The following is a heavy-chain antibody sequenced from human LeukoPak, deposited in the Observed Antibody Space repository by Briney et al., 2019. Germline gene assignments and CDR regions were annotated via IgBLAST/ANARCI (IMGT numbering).Heavy chain of an antibody. CDR3: ARFKRAGGWSYFDY. J-gene: IGHJ4*02. CDR2: IYYSGST. V-gene: IGHV4-59*01. Sequence: IPSETLSLTCTVSGGSISSYYWSWIRQPPGKGLEWIGYIYYSGSTNYNPSLKSRVTISVDTSKNQFSLKLSSVTAADTAVYYCARFKRAGGWSYFDYWGQGTLVTVSS. CDR1: GGSISSYY. D-gene: IGHD6-19*01.